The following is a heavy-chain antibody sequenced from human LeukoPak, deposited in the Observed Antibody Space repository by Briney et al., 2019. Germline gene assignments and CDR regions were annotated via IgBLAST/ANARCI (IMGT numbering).Heavy chain of an antibody. CDR1: GYTFTGYY. CDR2: INPNSGGT. J-gene: IGHJ5*02. V-gene: IGHV1-2*06. CDR3: ARVRYCSGGRCYSYRPPFDP. Sequence: GASVKVSCKASGYTFTGYYMHWVRQAPGQGLEWMGRINPNSGGTNYAQKFQGRVTMTRDTSISTAYMELSRLRSDDTAVYYCARVRYCSGGRCYSYRPPFDPWGQGTLVTVSS. D-gene: IGHD2-15*01.